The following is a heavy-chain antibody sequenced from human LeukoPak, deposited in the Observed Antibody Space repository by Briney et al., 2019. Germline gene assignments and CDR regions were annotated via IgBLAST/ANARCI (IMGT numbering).Heavy chain of an antibody. CDR3: ALARSTWSGYYTYYFDY. V-gene: IGHV1-69*05. CDR2: IIPIFGTA. J-gene: IGHJ4*02. D-gene: IGHD3-3*01. CDR1: GGTFSSYA. Sequence: VASVKVSCTASGGTFSSYAISWVRQAPGQGLEWMGGIIPIFGTANYAQKFQGRVTITTDESTSTAYMELSSLRSEDTAVYYCALARSTWSGYYTYYFDYWGQGTLVTVSS.